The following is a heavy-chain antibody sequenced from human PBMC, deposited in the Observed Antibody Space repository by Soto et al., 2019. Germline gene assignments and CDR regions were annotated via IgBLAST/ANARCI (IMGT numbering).Heavy chain of an antibody. D-gene: IGHD3-22*01. V-gene: IGHV4-59*01. CDR3: GRGGYYDSSGYLFNLDY. CDR2: VYYTGST. Sequence: SETLSLTGTVSGGTISSYYWSWIRQPPGKGLEWIGYVYYTGSTDYNPSLQSRVTISVDTLKNQFSLKLSSVTAADTAVYYCGRGGYYDSSGYLFNLDYWGQGTLVTVSS. CDR1: GGTISSYY. J-gene: IGHJ4*02.